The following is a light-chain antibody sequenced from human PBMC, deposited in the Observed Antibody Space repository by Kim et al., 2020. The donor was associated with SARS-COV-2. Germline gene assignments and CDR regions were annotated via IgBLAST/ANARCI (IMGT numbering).Light chain of an antibody. CDR2: DAS. CDR3: QQYTTLLSLT. J-gene: IGKJ4*01. CDR1: EDISNY. Sequence: SVGDRVTITGQASEDISNYLNWYQQKLGKAPKLLIHDASTLESGVPSRFSGSGSVTDFNLTINSLQPEDFGTYYCQQYTTLLSLTFGGGTKVDIK. V-gene: IGKV1-33*01.